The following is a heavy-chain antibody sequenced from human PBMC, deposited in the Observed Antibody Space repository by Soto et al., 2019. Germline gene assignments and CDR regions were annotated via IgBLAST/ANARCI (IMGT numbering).Heavy chain of an antibody. J-gene: IGHJ6*02. CDR2: INPNTGGT. V-gene: IGHV1-2*04. Sequence: ASVKVSCKASGYTFTGYYIHWVRQAPGQGLEWMGWINPNTGGTKYAQKFQGWVTMTGDTSISTAYMELSRLKSDDTAVYYCARDLSYNVHYCAMDVWGQGTTVTDSS. CDR3: ARDLSYNVHYCAMDV. D-gene: IGHD1-26*01. CDR1: GYTFTGYY.